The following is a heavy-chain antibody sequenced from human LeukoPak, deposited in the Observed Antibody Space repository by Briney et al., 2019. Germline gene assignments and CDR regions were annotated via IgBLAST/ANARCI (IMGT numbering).Heavy chain of an antibody. Sequence: PSQTLSLTCTVSGGSISSGGYYWSWIRQHPGKGLEWIGNIYYSGSTYYNPSLKSRVTISVDTSKNQFSLKLSSVTAADTAVYYCAGGGYYYGSGRLSYYYYYMDVWGKGTTVTVSS. CDR3: AGGGYYYGSGRLSYYYYYMDV. V-gene: IGHV4-31*03. CDR2: IYYSGST. J-gene: IGHJ6*03. CDR1: GGSISSGGYY. D-gene: IGHD3-10*01.